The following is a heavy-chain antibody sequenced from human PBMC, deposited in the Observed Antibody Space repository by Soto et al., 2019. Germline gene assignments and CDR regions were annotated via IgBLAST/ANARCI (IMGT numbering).Heavy chain of an antibody. CDR2: ISGHNGNT. CDR1: GYTFTNYA. CDR3: AREGFYDSSGYYSPNGMDV. J-gene: IGHJ6*02. Sequence: ASVKVSCKASGYTFTNYAIGWVRQAPGQGLEWMGWISGHNGNTYYAQKVQGRVTMTTDTSTSTAYMELRSLRSDDTAVYYCAREGFYDSSGYYSPNGMDVWGQGTTVTVSS. D-gene: IGHD3-22*01. V-gene: IGHV1-18*01.